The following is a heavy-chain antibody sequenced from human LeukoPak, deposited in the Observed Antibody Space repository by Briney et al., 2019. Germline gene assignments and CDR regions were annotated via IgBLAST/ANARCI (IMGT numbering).Heavy chain of an antibody. CDR3: ARSGYYRRRNWFDP. CDR2: INHSGST. D-gene: IGHD3-3*01. J-gene: IGHJ5*02. V-gene: IGHV4-34*01. CDR1: GYSISSGYY. Sequence: SETLSLTCAVSGYSISSGYYWSWIRQPPGKGLEWIGEINHSGSTNYNPSLKSRVTISVDTSKNQFSLKLSSVTAADTAVYYCARSGYYRRRNWFDPWGQGTLVTVSS.